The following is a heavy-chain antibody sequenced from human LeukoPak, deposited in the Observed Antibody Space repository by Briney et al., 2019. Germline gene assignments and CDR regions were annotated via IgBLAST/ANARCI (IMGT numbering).Heavy chain of an antibody. Sequence: GASVKVSCKASGYTFTGYYMHWVRQATGQGLEWMGWMNPNSGNTGYAQKFQGRVTMTRNTSISTAYMELSSLRSDDTAVYYCARDPYDSSAYYYSYFDYWGQGTLVTVSS. V-gene: IGHV1-8*02. CDR1: GYTFTGYY. D-gene: IGHD3-22*01. CDR3: ARDPYDSSAYYYSYFDY. J-gene: IGHJ4*02. CDR2: MNPNSGNT.